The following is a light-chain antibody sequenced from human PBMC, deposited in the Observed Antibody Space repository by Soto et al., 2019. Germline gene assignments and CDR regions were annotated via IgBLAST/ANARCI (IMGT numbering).Light chain of an antibody. CDR2: KVS. CDR3: MQSTRSPPT. V-gene: IGKV2-30*01. CDR1: QSLVDNDGNTY. Sequence: DVVMTQSPLSLPVTLGQPASISCRSSQSLVDNDGNTYLNWFQQRPGQSPRPLIYKVSNRHSGVPARCSGSGSGTDFTLKISRLEAEDVAVYYCMQSTRSPPTFGQGTKVQIK. J-gene: IGKJ1*01.